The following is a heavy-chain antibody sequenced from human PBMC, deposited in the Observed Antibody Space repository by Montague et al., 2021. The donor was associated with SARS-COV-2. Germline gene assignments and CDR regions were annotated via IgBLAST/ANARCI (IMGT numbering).Heavy chain of an antibody. CDR3: ARDPWRITIFGVVTGYGMDV. V-gene: IGHV4-61*01. CDR1: GGSVSSGSYY. CDR2: IYYSGST. D-gene: IGHD3-3*01. Sequence: SETLSLTCIVSGGSVSSGSYYWSWIRQPPGKGLEWIGYIYYSGSTNYNPSLKSRVTISVDTSKDQFSLKLSSVTAADTAVYYCARDPWRITIFGVVTGYGMDVWCQGTTVTVSS. J-gene: IGHJ6*02.